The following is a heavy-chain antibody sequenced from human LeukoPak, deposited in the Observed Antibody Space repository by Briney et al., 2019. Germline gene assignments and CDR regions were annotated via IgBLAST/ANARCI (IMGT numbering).Heavy chain of an antibody. D-gene: IGHD6-19*01. Sequence: SETLSLTCTVSGYSISSGYYWGWIRQPPGKALEWIGSIYHSGSTYYNPSLKSRVTISVDTAKNQFSLKLSSVTAADTAVYSCARVSSGWYEFYYYYYMDVWGKGTTVTVSS. CDR1: GYSISSGYY. CDR2: IYHSGST. J-gene: IGHJ6*03. V-gene: IGHV4-38-2*02. CDR3: ARVSSGWYEFYYYYYMDV.